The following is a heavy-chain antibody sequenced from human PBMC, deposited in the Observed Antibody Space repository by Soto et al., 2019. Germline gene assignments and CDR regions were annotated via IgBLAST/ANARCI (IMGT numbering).Heavy chain of an antibody. CDR2: IYWDDDK. J-gene: IGHJ3*02. CDR3: AHTPAAAGTGYVDI. CDR1: GFSLSTSGVG. D-gene: IGHD6-13*01. V-gene: IGHV2-5*02. Sequence: QITLKESGPTLVKPTQTLTLTCTFSGFSLSTSGVGVGWIRQPPGKALEWLALIYWDDDKRYSPSLKSRLTIXKXTXXNQVVLTMTNMDPVDTATYYCAHTPAAAGTGYVDIWGQGTMVTVSS.